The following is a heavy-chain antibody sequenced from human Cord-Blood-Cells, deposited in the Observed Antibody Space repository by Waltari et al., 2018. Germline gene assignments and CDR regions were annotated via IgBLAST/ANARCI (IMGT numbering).Heavy chain of an antibody. Sequence: QLQLVQSGAEVKTPRASVKVSCKVSGYTLTDLYMHWVLPAPGKGLEWMGGFDPEDGETIYAQKFQGRVTMTEDTSTDTAYMELSSLRSEDTAVYYCATVKGDYGDYGWYFDLWGRGTLVTVSS. D-gene: IGHD4-17*01. J-gene: IGHJ2*01. CDR2: FDPEDGET. CDR3: ATVKGDYGDYGWYFDL. V-gene: IGHV1-24*01. CDR1: GYTLTDLY.